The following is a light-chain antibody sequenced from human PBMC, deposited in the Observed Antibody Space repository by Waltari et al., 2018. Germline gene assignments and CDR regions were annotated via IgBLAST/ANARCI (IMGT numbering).Light chain of an antibody. CDR1: QSVSSY. CDR2: GAS. CDR3: HQRSNWPPELT. V-gene: IGKV3-11*01. Sequence: EIVLTQSPATLSLSPGERATISCRASQSVSSYLVGYQQKPGQTPRLLIYGASNRATGIPARFSGSGSGTDFTLTISSLESEDFAVYYCHQRSNWPPELTFGGGTKVEIK. J-gene: IGKJ4*01.